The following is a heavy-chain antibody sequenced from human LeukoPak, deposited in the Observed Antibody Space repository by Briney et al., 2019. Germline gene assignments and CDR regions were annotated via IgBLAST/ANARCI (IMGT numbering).Heavy chain of an antibody. Sequence: GGSLRLSCAASGFTFSSYWMGWVRQAPGKGLEWVANIKQDGSEKYYVDSVKGRFTISRDNAKNSLYLQMNSLRAEDTAMYYCARAVVGAIHDAFDIWGQGTMVTVSS. D-gene: IGHD1-26*01. J-gene: IGHJ3*02. CDR1: GFTFSSYW. V-gene: IGHV3-7*01. CDR2: IKQDGSEK. CDR3: ARAVVGAIHDAFDI.